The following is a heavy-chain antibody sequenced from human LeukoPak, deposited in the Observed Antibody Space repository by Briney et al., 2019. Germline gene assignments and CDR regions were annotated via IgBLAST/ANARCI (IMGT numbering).Heavy chain of an antibody. J-gene: IGHJ4*02. CDR2: IYHSGST. D-gene: IGHD4-17*01. CDR3: AKGYGDYEIGYYFDY. V-gene: IGHV4-30-2*01. Sequence: SETLSLTCDVSGGSISSGGYSWSWIRQPPGKGLEWIGYIYHSGSTYYNPSLKSRVTISVDRSKNQFSLKLSSVTAADTAVYYCAKGYGDYEIGYYFDYWGQGTLVTVSS. CDR1: GGSISSGGYS.